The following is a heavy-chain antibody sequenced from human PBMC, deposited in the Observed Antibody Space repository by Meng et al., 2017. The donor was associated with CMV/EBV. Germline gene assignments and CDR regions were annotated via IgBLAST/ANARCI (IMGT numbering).Heavy chain of an antibody. CDR3: TGGGY. Sequence: VPLVAVGGGLVQSGGSLRLSGPASGCSFRRSWMFWVRQAPARGLEWTANVKPDGSDKFYVDSVKGRFTISRDNTKNSLYLQMNSLRVEDTAVYYCTGGGYWGQGILVTVSS. V-gene: IGHV3-7*02. D-gene: IGHD3-16*01. CDR2: VKPDGSDK. CDR1: GCSFRRSW. J-gene: IGHJ4*02.